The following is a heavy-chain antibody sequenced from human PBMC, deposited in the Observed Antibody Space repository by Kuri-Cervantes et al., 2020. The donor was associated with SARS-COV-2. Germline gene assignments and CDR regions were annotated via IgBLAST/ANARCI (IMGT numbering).Heavy chain of an antibody. CDR2: IYSGGSST. CDR3: ASMVRGNYGMDV. V-gene: IGHV3-23*03. J-gene: IGHJ6*02. Sequence: LKISCAASGHTFSSYAMSWVRQAPGKGLEWVSVIYSGGSSTYYADSVKGRFTISRDNSKNTLYLQMNSLRAEDTAVYYCASMVRGNYGMDVWGQGTTVTVSS. D-gene: IGHD3-10*01. CDR1: GHTFSSYA.